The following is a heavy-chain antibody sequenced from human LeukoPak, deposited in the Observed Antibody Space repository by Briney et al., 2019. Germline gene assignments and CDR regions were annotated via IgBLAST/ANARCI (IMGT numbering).Heavy chain of an antibody. J-gene: IGHJ4*02. D-gene: IGHD6-13*01. CDR2: IYYSGST. CDR1: GGSISSGGYY. Sequence: SQTLSLTCTVSGGSISSGGYYWSWIRQHPGKGLEWIGYIYYSGSTYYNPSLKSRVTISVDTSKNQFSLKLSSVTAADTAVYYCASSLAAAGTRLDYFDYWGQGTLVTVSS. CDR3: ASSLAAAGTRLDYFDY. V-gene: IGHV4-31*03.